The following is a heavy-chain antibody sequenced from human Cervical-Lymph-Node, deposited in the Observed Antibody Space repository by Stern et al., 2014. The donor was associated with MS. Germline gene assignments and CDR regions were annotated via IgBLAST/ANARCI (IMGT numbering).Heavy chain of an antibody. CDR2: TWYEEGKE. J-gene: IGHJ1*01. CDR1: GFTFYNYG. Sequence: VQLVESGGGVVQPGGSLRLSCAASGFTFYNYGIHWVRQAPGKGLEWVAVTWYEEGKEYYADSVKGRFTISRDKPKNTVHLQMNSLRAEDTAVYYCARDPGHTGGWYIRHLPYWGQGTLVIVSS. V-gene: IGHV3-33*01. CDR3: ARDPGHTGGWYIRHLPY. D-gene: IGHD6-19*01.